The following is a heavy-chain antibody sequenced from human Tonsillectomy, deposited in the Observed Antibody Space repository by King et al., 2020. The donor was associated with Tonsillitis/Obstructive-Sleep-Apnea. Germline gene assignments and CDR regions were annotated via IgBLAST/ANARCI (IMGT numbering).Heavy chain of an antibody. D-gene: IGHD1-26*01. Sequence: VQLVESGGGLVQPGRSLRLSCEASGFTFDDYAMHWVRQAPGKGLEWVSGISWNSGSIGYADSVKGRFTISRDNAKNALYLQMNSLRAEDTALYYCAKDIRYFEQGDGFDIWGQGTMVTVSS. CDR2: ISWNSGSI. V-gene: IGHV3-9*01. CDR3: AKDIRYFEQGDGFDI. J-gene: IGHJ3*02. CDR1: GFTFDDYA.